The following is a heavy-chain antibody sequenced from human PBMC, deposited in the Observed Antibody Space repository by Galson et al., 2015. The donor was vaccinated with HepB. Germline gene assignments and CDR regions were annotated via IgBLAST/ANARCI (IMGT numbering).Heavy chain of an antibody. CDR3: AESNRRVQPTATHPLYYYCGMDV. Sequence: SLRLSCAASEFVLGDYGMTWVRQAPGKGLEWVSSISGGGTNKFYTESVKGRFTISRDFSKNTVSLQMDSLRTDDTGVYYCAESNRRVQPTATHPLYYYCGMDVWGQGTTVIVSS. J-gene: IGHJ6*02. CDR2: ISGGGTNK. D-gene: IGHD1-1*01. V-gene: IGHV3-23*01. CDR1: EFVLGDYG.